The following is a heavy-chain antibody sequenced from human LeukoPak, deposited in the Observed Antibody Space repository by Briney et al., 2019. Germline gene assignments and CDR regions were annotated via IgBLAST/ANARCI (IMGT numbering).Heavy chain of an antibody. V-gene: IGHV3-7*01. CDR2: IKLDASEK. J-gene: IGHJ4*02. D-gene: IGHD6-13*01. CDR1: GFTFSSYW. CDR3: ARISSSRYYFDY. Sequence: GGSLRLSRAASGFTFSSYWMSWVRQAPGKGLEWVANIKLDASEKYYVDSVKGRFTISRDHDRNSLYLQMNSLRAEDTAVYYCARISSSRYYFDYWGQGTLVTVSS.